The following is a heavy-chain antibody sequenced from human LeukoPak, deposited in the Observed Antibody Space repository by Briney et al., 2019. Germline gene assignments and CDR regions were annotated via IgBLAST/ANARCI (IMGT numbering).Heavy chain of an antibody. D-gene: IGHD2-21*02. V-gene: IGHV4-31*03. CDR1: GVSISSGGYY. CDR3: ARSYCGGDCYHYYGMDV. CDR2: IYYSGST. Sequence: SQTLSLTCTVSGVSISSGGYYWSWIRQHPGKGLEWIGYIYYSGSTYYNPSLKSRVTISVDTSKNQFSLKLSSVTAADTAVYYCARSYCGGDCYHYYGMDVWGKGTTVTVSS. J-gene: IGHJ6*04.